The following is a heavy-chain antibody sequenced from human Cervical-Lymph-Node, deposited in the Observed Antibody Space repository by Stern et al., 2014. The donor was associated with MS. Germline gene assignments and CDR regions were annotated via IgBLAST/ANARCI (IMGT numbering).Heavy chain of an antibody. D-gene: IGHD2-15*01. V-gene: IGHV1-69*01. CDR3: ATDRGYCSGGSCYSLDYFDY. Sequence: VHLVESGAEVKKPGSSVKVSCKASRGTFSNHGITWVRQAPGQGLEWMGGIIPLLRTAHNAQRFQGRVTFTADESTTTVYMELSSLRSEDPAVYYCATDRGYCSGGSCYSLDYFDYWGQGALVIVSS. CDR2: IIPLLRTA. CDR1: RGTFSNHG. J-gene: IGHJ4*02.